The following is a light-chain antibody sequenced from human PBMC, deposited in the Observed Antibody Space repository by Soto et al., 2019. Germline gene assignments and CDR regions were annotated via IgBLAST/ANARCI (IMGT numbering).Light chain of an antibody. CDR1: QSISSN. CDR3: HQYNKWPPIT. V-gene: IGKV3D-15*01. Sequence: ERVMTQSPATLSVSPGGRATLSCRASQSISSNLAWYQQKPGQAPRLLIYGASSRATGIPDRFSGSGSGTDFTLTISRLEPEDFAVYYCHQYNKWPPITFGQGTRLEIK. CDR2: GAS. J-gene: IGKJ5*01.